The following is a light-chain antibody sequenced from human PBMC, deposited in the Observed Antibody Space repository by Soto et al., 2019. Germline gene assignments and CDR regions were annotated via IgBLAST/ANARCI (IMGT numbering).Light chain of an antibody. CDR3: QQYNHYGSWT. CDR2: KAS. CDR1: QIITGS. Sequence: DIQMTQSPSTLSASVGDRVTITCRASQIITGSLAWYPQKPGKAPKLLIYKASTLETGVPSRFSGCRSGTEFTLTISSLQPDDFATYCGQQYNHYGSWTFGQGTKVEIK. J-gene: IGKJ1*01. V-gene: IGKV1-5*03.